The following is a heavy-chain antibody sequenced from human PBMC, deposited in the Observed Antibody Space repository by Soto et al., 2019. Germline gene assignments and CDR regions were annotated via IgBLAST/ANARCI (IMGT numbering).Heavy chain of an antibody. CDR2: IKSDGSST. CDR3: ARSVRSGSFPYYYYAMDV. J-gene: IGHJ6*02. D-gene: IGHD3-10*01. V-gene: IGHV3-74*01. Sequence: GGSLRLSCAASGFTSSNYWMHWVRQVPGKGLAWVSRIKSDGSSTIYADSVKGRFTISRDNAKNTLDLQMHGLRAEDMAVYYCARSVRSGSFPYYYYAMDVWGQGTTVTVSS. CDR1: GFTSSNYW.